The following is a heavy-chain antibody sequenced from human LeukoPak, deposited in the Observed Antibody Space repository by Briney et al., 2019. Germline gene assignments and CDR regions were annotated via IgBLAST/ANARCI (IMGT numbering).Heavy chain of an antibody. D-gene: IGHD1-26*01. CDR1: GGSISSSSYY. J-gene: IGHJ4*02. V-gene: IGHV4-39*07. CDR3: ARDGGSGSYGY. Sequence: SETLSLTCTVSGGSISSSSYYWGWIRQPPGKGLEWIGSIYYSGSTYYNPSLKSRVTISVDTSKNQFSLKLSSVTAADTAVYYCARDGGSGSYGYWGQGTLVTVSS. CDR2: IYYSGST.